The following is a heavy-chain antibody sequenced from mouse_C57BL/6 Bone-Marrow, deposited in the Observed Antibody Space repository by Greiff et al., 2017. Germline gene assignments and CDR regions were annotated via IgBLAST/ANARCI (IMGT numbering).Heavy chain of an antibody. CDR1: GYTFTSYW. V-gene: IGHV1-64*01. Sequence: QVQLQQPGAELVKPGASVKLSCKASGYTFTSYWMHWVKQRPGQGLEWIGVINPGSGGTNYNEKFKGKATLTADKSSSTAYMQLSSLTSADSAVYFCARLEGGYWGQGTTLTVSS. J-gene: IGHJ2*01. CDR3: ARLEGGY. CDR2: INPGSGGT.